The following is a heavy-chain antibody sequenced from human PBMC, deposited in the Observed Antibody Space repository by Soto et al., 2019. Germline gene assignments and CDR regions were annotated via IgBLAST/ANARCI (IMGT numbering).Heavy chain of an antibody. CDR2: ISAYNGNT. CDR3: ARDPRDSSGYYYPFDY. CDR1: GYTFTSYG. Sequence: GASVKVSCKASGYTFTSYGISWVRQAPGQGLEWMGWISAYNGNTNYAQKLQGRVTMTTDTSTSTAYMELRSLRSDDTAVYYCARDPRDSSGYYYPFDYWGQGTLVTVSS. D-gene: IGHD3-22*01. V-gene: IGHV1-18*01. J-gene: IGHJ4*02.